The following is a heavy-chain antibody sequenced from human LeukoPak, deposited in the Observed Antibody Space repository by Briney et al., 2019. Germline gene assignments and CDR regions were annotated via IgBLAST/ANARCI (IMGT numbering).Heavy chain of an antibody. CDR3: ARPTIAAAGNFEY. J-gene: IGHJ4*02. Sequence: GGSLRLSCATSGFTFSDYYMSWIRQAPGKGLEWVSHISSFSNFRSYADSVKGRFTISRDNAKNSLYLQVNSLRAEDTAVYYCARPTIAAAGNFEYWGQGTLVTVSS. CDR1: GFTFSDYY. CDR2: ISSFSNFR. V-gene: IGHV3-11*03. D-gene: IGHD6-13*01.